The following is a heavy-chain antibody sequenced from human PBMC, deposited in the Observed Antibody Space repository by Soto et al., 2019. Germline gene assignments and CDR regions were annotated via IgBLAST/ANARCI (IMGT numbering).Heavy chain of an antibody. CDR2: IYWNGEQ. CDR3: AHRLPGPSGYDV. D-gene: IGHD6-13*01. CDR1: GFSLTSGVVG. V-gene: IGHV2-5*01. Sequence: SGPTLVNPTQTLTLTCTFSGFSLTSGVVGVGWILQPPGEALEWLALIYWNGEQYYNPSLRNRLTITRDTSKNQVVLTMTNMDPVDTATYYCAHRLPGPSGYDVWGQGTTVTVSS. J-gene: IGHJ6*02.